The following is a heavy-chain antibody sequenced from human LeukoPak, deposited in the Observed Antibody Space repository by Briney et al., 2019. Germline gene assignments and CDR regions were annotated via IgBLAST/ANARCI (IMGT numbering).Heavy chain of an antibody. Sequence: GESLKISCKASGYSFNSYYIGWVRQMPGKGLEWMGMIYPGDPETRYSPSFQGHVTISLDRSITTAYLRFNNLKASDTAMYYCARQVDSSGYLDYWGQGTLVTVSS. CDR1: GYSFNSYY. V-gene: IGHV5-51*01. D-gene: IGHD3-22*01. CDR3: ARQVDSSGYLDY. CDR2: IYPGDPET. J-gene: IGHJ4*02.